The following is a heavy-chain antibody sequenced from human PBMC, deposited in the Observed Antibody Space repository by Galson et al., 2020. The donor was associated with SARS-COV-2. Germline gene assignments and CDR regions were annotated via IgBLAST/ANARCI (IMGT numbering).Heavy chain of an antibody. Sequence: GGSLRLSCAASGFTFSSYAMHWVRQAPGKGLEWVAVISYDGSNKYYADSVKGRFTISRDNSKNTLYLQINSLRAEDTAVYYCARDYYDSSGYSYGMDVWGQGTTVTVSS. CDR3: ARDYYDSSGYSYGMDV. CDR1: GFTFSSYA. CDR2: ISYDGSNK. J-gene: IGHJ6*02. V-gene: IGHV3-30*04. D-gene: IGHD3-22*01.